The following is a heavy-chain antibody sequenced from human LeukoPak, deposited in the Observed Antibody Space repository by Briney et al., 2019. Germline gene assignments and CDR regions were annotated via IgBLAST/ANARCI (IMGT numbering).Heavy chain of an antibody. CDR3: ARAGQFLDECLVY. D-gene: IGHD6-19*01. Sequence: GGSLRLSCAASGIPFTTYWMSWVRQAPGRGLEWVASIKQDGSETYYVDSVKGRFTISRDNAKSSLFLQMNSLRAEDTAVYYRARAGQFLDECLVYWGQGTLVTVSS. CDR1: GIPFTTYW. CDR2: IKQDGSET. V-gene: IGHV3-7*01. J-gene: IGHJ4*02.